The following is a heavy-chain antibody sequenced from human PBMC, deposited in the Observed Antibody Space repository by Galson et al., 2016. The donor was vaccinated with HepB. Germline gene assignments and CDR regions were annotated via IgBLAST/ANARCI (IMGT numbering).Heavy chain of an antibody. V-gene: IGHV4-4*02. Sequence: EPLSLTCDVSGASISSTNWWSWVRQSPGKGLEWIGEIYQSGTANYHPSLESRVTMSVDKSKNQFSLNLTSVTAADTAVYYCARERYDYVWGSYRFVDYWGQGTLVTVSS. CDR1: GASISSTNW. D-gene: IGHD3-16*02. J-gene: IGHJ4*02. CDR2: IYQSGTA. CDR3: ARERYDYVWGSYRFVDY.